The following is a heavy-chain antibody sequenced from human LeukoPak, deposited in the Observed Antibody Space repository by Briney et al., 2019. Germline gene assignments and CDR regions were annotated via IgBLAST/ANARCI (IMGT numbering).Heavy chain of an antibody. J-gene: IGHJ4*02. CDR1: QFIFSPSG. V-gene: IGHV3-33*01. CDR2: IWPDGSIT. D-gene: IGHD6-19*01. Sequence: PGNSLRLSCASPQFIFSPSGLNWVRQAPGKGLAWVAVIWPDGSITYYADSVKGRFTISRDNSYNTLNLQMNSLRAEDTAVYYCARHTSGWDYWGQGTLVTVSS. CDR3: ARHTSGWDY.